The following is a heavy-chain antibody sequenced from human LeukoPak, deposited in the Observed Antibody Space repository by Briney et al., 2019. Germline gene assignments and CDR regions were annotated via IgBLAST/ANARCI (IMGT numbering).Heavy chain of an antibody. CDR1: GGSFSGYY. D-gene: IGHD6-13*01. Sequence: SETLSLTCAVYGGSFSGYYWSWIRQPPGKGLEWIGEISHSGSTNYKPSLKSRVTISVDTSKNQFSLKLSSVPAADTAVYYCARGEAAGTFDYWGQGTLVTVSS. V-gene: IGHV4-34*01. J-gene: IGHJ4*02. CDR3: ARGEAAGTFDY. CDR2: ISHSGST.